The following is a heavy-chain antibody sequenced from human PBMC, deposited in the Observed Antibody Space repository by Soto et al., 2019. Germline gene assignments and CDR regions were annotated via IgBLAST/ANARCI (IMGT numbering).Heavy chain of an antibody. Sequence: QVQLQESGPGLVKPSQTLSLTCTVSGGSISSGGYYWSWIRQHPGKGLEWIGYIYYSGSTYYNPSLXXXVXLSVDTSKNQFSLKLSSVTAADTAVYSCARVCGGDCHHGMDVWGQGTTVTVSS. J-gene: IGHJ6*02. D-gene: IGHD2-21*02. CDR2: IYYSGST. CDR1: GGSISSGGYY. V-gene: IGHV4-31*03. CDR3: ARVCGGDCHHGMDV.